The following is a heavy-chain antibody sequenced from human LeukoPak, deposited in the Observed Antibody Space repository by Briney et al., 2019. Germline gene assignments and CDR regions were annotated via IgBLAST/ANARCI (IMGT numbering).Heavy chain of an antibody. Sequence: SETLSLTCAVYGGSFSGYYWSWIRQHPGKGLEWIGYIYYSGSTYYNPSLKSRVTISVDTSKNQFSLKLSSVTAADTAVYYCARDRRYYDFWSGYYTPSDAFDIWGQGTMVTVSS. J-gene: IGHJ3*02. D-gene: IGHD3-3*01. CDR3: ARDRRYYDFWSGYYTPSDAFDI. CDR1: GGSFSGYY. CDR2: IYYSGST. V-gene: IGHV4-31*11.